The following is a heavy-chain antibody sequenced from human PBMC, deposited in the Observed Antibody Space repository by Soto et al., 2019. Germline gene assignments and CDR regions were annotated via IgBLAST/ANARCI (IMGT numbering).Heavy chain of an antibody. D-gene: IGHD6-13*01. CDR1: GFTFSSYA. V-gene: IGHV3-30-3*01. CDR2: ISYDGSNK. Sequence: GGSLRLSCAASGFTFSSYAMHWVRQAPGKGLEWVAVISYDGSNKYYADSVKGRFTISRDNSKNTLYLQMNSLRAEDTAVYYCARCYSSSWGDDAFDIWGQGTMVTVSS. CDR3: ARCYSSSWGDDAFDI. J-gene: IGHJ3*02.